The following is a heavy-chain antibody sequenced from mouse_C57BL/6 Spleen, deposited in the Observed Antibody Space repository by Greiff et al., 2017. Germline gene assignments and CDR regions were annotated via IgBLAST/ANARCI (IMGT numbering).Heavy chain of an antibody. CDR1: GYTFTSYG. CDR2: IYPRSGNT. V-gene: IGHV1-81*01. J-gene: IGHJ3*01. CDR3: ARALYYYGSSYTFAY. D-gene: IGHD1-1*01. Sequence: QVQLQQSGAELARPGASVKLSCKASGYTFTSYGISWVKQRTGQGLEWIGEIYPRSGNTYYNEQFKGKATLTADKSSSTAYMELRSLTSEDSAVYFCARALYYYGSSYTFAYWGQGTLVTVSA.